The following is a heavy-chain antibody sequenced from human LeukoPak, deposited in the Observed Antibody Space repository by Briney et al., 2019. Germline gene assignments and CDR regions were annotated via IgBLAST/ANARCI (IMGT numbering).Heavy chain of an antibody. CDR1: GFTFNNYG. J-gene: IGHJ4*02. Sequence: QPGGSLRLSCAASGFTFNNYGMHWVRQAPGKGLEWVAVIWYDGSNKYYADSVKGRFTISRDNSKNTLYLQMNSLRAEDTAVYYCASGSYLWHFDYWGQGTLVTVSS. CDR2: IWYDGSNK. D-gene: IGHD1-26*01. V-gene: IGHV3-33*01. CDR3: ASGSYLWHFDY.